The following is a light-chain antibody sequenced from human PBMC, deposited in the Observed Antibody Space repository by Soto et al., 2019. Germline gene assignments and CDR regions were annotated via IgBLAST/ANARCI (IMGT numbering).Light chain of an antibody. CDR2: EVT. J-gene: IGLJ1*01. V-gene: IGLV2-14*01. Sequence: QSLLTQPASLSGSPGQSITVSCTGTIRDIGNYNYVSWYQHHPGKAPKLMIYEVTSRPSGVSDRFSGSKSGMTASLTISGLQPEDEADYFCASYRSANPIVVFGTGTKVTVL. CDR1: IRDIGNYNY. CDR3: ASYRSANPIVV.